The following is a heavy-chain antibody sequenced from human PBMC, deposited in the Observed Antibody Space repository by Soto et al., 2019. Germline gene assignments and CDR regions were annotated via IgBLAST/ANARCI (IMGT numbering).Heavy chain of an antibody. CDR2: ISWNGASI. V-gene: IGHV3-9*01. CDR1: GFTFDDYA. J-gene: IGHJ4*02. D-gene: IGHD3-10*01. Sequence: EVQLVESGGGLVQPGRSLRLSCAASGFTFDDYAIHWVRQAPGRGLVWVAGISWNGASIGYADSVKGRFTISRDNAQNSLHLQMHSLRSEDTALYYCAIRPLYGSGFDCWGQGTLVTVSS. CDR3: AIRPLYGSGFDC.